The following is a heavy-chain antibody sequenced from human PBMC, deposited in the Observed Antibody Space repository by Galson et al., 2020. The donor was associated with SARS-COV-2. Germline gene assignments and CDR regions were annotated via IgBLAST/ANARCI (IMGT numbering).Heavy chain of an antibody. CDR1: GFTFDDYA. Sequence: SLRLSYAASGFTFDDYAMHWVRQAPRKGLEWVSVISWNSCSIGYADSVKGRFTISRDNAKNSLYLQMNSLRAEDTAVYYCARVGGSGWYFDYWGQGTLVTVSS. V-gene: IGHV3-9*01. J-gene: IGHJ4*02. D-gene: IGHD6-19*01. CDR3: ARVGGSGWYFDY. CDR2: ISWNSCSI.